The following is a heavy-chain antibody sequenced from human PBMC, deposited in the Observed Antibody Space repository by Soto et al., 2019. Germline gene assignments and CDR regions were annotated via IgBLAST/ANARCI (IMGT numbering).Heavy chain of an antibody. CDR1: GYTLTELS. Sequence: ASVKVSCKVSGYTLTELSMHWVRQAPGKGLEWMGGFDPEDGETIYAQKFQGRVTMTEDTSTDTAYMELSSLRSEDTAVYYCATAFMITFGGVPQPNWFDPWGQGALVTVSS. V-gene: IGHV1-24*01. J-gene: IGHJ5*02. CDR2: FDPEDGET. D-gene: IGHD3-16*01. CDR3: ATAFMITFGGVPQPNWFDP.